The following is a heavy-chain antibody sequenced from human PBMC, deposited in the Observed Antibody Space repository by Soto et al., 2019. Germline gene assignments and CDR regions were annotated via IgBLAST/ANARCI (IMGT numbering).Heavy chain of an antibody. CDR3: ARATSGWYKDAFDI. CDR2: ISYDGSNK. CDR1: GFTFSSYA. V-gene: IGHV3-30-3*01. Sequence: GGSLRLSCAASGFTFSSYAMHWVRQAPGKGLEWVAVISYDGSNKYYADSVKGRFTISRDNSKNTLYLQMNSLRPENTAVYYCARATSGWYKDAFDIWGQGTMVTVSS. D-gene: IGHD6-19*01. J-gene: IGHJ3*02.